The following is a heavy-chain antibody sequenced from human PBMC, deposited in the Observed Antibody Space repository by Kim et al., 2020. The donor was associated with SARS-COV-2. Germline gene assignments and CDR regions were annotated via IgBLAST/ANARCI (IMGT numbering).Heavy chain of an antibody. CDR2: IDCGNGNT. CDR1: GHTFTSDS. Sequence: ASVKVSCKTSGHTFTSDSIHWVRQAPGQRLEWMGGIDCGNGNTIYSQKFQGRVTFTTDTSASTAYMELSSLRSEDSAVYYCLGGYYFEYSGQGSLVTVS. V-gene: IGHV1-3*01. D-gene: IGHD2-15*01. J-gene: IGHJ4*02. CDR3: LGGYYFEY.